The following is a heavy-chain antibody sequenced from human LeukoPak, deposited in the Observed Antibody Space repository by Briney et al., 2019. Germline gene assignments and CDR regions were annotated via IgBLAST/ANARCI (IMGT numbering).Heavy chain of an antibody. CDR3: AIGLRYFDWSMRNDAFDI. CDR2: ISYDGSNK. Sequence: GGSLRLSCAASGFTFSSYGMHWVRQAPGNGLEWVAVISYDGSNKYYADSVKGRFTISRDNSKNTLYLQMNSLRAEDTAVYYCAIGLRYFDWSMRNDAFDIWGQGTMVSVSS. V-gene: IGHV3-30*03. J-gene: IGHJ3*02. CDR1: GFTFSSYG. D-gene: IGHD3-9*01.